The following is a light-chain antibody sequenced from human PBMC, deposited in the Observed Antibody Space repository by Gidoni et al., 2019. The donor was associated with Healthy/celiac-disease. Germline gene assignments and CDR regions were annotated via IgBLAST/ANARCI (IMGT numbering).Light chain of an antibody. J-gene: IGLJ2*01. CDR3: AAWDDSLNGVV. CDR1: SSNIGSNT. V-gene: IGLV1-44*01. CDR2: SNN. Sequence: QSVLTQPPSASGTPGQRVTISCSGSSSNIGSNTINCYQQLPGPAPKLLIYSNNQRPSGVPDRFSGSKSGTSASLAISGLQSEEEADYYCAAWDDSLNGVVFGGGTKLTVL.